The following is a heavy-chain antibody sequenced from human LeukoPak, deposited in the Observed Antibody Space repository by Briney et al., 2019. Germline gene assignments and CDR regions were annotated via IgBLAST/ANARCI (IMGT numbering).Heavy chain of an antibody. CDR2: INHNGNVN. V-gene: IGHV3-7*03. J-gene: IGHJ3*02. CDR3: AKDWLFDI. D-gene: IGHD3-10*01. CDR1: GFTFSSYW. Sequence: PGGSLRLSCAASGFTFSSYWMNWARQAPGKGLEWVASINHNGNVNYYVDSVKGRFTISRDNAKNSLYLQMSNLRAEDTAVYYCAKDWLFDIWGQGTMVTVSS.